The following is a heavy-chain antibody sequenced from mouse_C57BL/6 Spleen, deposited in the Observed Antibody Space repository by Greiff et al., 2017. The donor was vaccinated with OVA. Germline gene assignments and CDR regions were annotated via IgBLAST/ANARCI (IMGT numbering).Heavy chain of an antibody. CDR1: GFNIKDDY. Sequence: EVKLMESGAELVRPGASVKLYCTASGFNIKDDYMHWVKQRPEQGLEWIGWIDPENGDTEYASKFQGKATITADTSSNTAYLQLSSLTSEDTAVYYCTTPLRRGDYFDYWGQGTTLTVSS. CDR2: IDPENGDT. J-gene: IGHJ2*01. D-gene: IGHD2-12*01. CDR3: TTPLRRGDYFDY. V-gene: IGHV14-4*01.